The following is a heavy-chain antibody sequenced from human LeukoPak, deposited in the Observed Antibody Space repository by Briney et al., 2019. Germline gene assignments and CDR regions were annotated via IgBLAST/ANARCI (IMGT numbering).Heavy chain of an antibody. J-gene: IGHJ3*02. CDR3: AREDRIAPADKAFDI. V-gene: IGHV3-33*01. D-gene: IGHD6-13*01. CDR1: GFTFRNYA. CDR2: IWYDGGNI. Sequence: PGGSLRLSCAASGFTFRNYAMHWVRQAPGKGLEWVAIIWYDGGNIYHADSVKGRFTISRDNSKNTLYLQLNSLRAEDTAVYYCAREDRIAPADKAFDIWGQGTMVTVSS.